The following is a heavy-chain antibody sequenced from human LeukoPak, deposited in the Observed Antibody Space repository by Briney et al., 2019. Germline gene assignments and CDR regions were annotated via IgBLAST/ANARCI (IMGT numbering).Heavy chain of an antibody. V-gene: IGHV3-48*03. J-gene: IGHJ2*01. D-gene: IGHD3-22*01. CDR1: GFTFRSYA. Sequence: GGSLRLSCAASGFTFRSYAINWVRQAPGKGLEWVSFISSSGGTIYYADSVKGRFTISRDNAENSLYLQMNSLRAEDTAVYYCARAAYYYDSSAYPHWYFDLWGRGTLVTVSS. CDR2: ISSSGGTI. CDR3: ARAAYYYDSSAYPHWYFDL.